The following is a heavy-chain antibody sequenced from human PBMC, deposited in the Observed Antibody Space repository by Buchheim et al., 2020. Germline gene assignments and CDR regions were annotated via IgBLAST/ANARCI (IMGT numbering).Heavy chain of an antibody. J-gene: IGHJ6*02. D-gene: IGHD3-10*01. CDR2: INSDGSST. V-gene: IGHV3-74*01. CDR3: ARPLEITMVRGVIRLYYYYGMDV. CDR1: GFTFSSYW. Sequence: EVQLVESGGGLVQPGGSLRLSCAASGFTFSSYWMHWVRQAPGKGLVWVSRINSDGSSTSYADSVKGRFTIPRDNAKNTLYLQMNSLRAEDTAVYYCARPLEITMVRGVIRLYYYYGMDVWGQGTT.